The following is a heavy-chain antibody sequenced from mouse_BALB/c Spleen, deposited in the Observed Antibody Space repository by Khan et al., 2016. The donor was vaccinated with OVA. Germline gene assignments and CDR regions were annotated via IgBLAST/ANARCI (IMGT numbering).Heavy chain of an antibody. V-gene: IGHV3-2*02. J-gene: IGHJ2*01. CDR3: ARGNYYGYYFDY. Sequence: EVQLVESGPGLVKPSQSLSLTCTVTGYSITSGYAWNWIRQFPGNKLEWMGYISYSGVTCYTPSLKSRISITRDTSKNQLFLQLNSVTTEDTATYYCARGNYYGYYFDYWGQGTTLTVSS. CDR2: ISYSGVT. CDR1: GYSITSGYA. D-gene: IGHD1-1*01.